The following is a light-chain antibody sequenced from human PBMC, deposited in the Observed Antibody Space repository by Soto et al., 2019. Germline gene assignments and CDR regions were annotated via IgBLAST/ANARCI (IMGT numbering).Light chain of an antibody. CDR3: QQYFTTPRLG. V-gene: IGKV4-1*01. CDR1: QSVLYIPTNKNY. J-gene: IGKJ4*01. CDR2: WAS. Sequence: DILMTQSPDSLAVSLGERATINCKSSQSVLYIPTNKNYLAWYQQKPGQPPKLLIYWASTRESGVPDRFSGSGSGTDFTLTISSLQAEDVAVYYCQQYFTTPRLGFGGGTKVEIK.